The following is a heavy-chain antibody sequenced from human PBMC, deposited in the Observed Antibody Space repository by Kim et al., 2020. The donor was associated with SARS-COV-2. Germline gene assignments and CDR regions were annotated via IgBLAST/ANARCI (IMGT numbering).Heavy chain of an antibody. CDR1: EFSVSQTH. J-gene: IGHJ4*02. CDR3: AKDPEDGHGHFDF. D-gene: IGHD2-15*01. Sequence: GGSLRLSCAVSEFSVSQTHMAWVRQTPDKGLEWVSVIWKRGTTEYADSVKGRFTISRDISTNTVSLHMNSLRAADTAVYFCAKDPEDGHGHFDFWGQGTLVTVSS. CDR2: IWKRGTT. V-gene: IGHV3-53*01.